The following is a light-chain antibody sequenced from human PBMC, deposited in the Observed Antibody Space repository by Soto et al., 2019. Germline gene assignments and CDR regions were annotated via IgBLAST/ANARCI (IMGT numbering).Light chain of an antibody. CDR2: GAS. CDR3: QQYNSWPRT. CDR1: QSVNSH. Sequence: EIVMTQSPATLSGSPGERATLSCRASQSVNSHLAWYHQKPGQAPRLLIYGASTRATGIPARFSGSGSGTEFTLTISSLQPEAFAVYFCQQYNSWPRTFGQGTKVEVK. V-gene: IGKV3-15*01. J-gene: IGKJ1*01.